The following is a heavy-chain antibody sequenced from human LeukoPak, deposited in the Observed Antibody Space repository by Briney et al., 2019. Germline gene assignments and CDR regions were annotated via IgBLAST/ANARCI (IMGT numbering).Heavy chain of an antibody. D-gene: IGHD5-12*01. CDR1: GFTFSTYW. V-gene: IGHV3-74*01. J-gene: IGHJ4*02. CDR2: INTDGSIT. Sequence: PGGSLRLSCAGSGFTFSTYWMHWVRQAPGGGLVWVSGINTDGSITSYADSVKGRFTISRDNAKNTLYLQMTSLRAEDTALYYCAKESGYDVDLEYWGQGALVTVSS. CDR3: AKESGYDVDLEY.